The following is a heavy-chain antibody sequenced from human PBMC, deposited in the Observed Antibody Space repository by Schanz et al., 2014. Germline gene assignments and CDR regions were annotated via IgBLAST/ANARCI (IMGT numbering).Heavy chain of an antibody. CDR2: INSVGSNT. CDR1: GFTFSSHW. Sequence: EVQLVQSGGGLVQPGGSLRLSCAASGFTFSSHWMHWVRQDPGKGLVWVARINSVGSNTDYADSVTGRFTISRDNAENTLFLQMNSLRAEDTAVYYCARPPHDSSGYYPFDYWGQGTLVTVSS. CDR3: ARPPHDSSGYYPFDY. V-gene: IGHV3-74*01. D-gene: IGHD3-22*01. J-gene: IGHJ4*02.